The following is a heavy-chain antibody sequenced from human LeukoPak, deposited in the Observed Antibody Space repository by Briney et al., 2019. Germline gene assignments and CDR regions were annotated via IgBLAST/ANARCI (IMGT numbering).Heavy chain of an antibody. CDR1: GDSISSSGHY. D-gene: IGHD3-10*01. CDR2: IYYSGRT. J-gene: IGHJ4*02. V-gene: IGHV4-39*01. CDR3: ARRKYYTIEN. Sequence: SETLSLTCTVSGDSISSSGHYWGWIRQPPGKGLKWIASIYYSGRTYYNPSLKSRITISVDSSKNQFSLRLSSVTAADTAVYYCARRKYYTIENWGQGTLVTVSS.